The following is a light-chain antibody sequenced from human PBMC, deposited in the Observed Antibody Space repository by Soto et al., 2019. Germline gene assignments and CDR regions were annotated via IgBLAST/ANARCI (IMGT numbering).Light chain of an antibody. J-gene: IGKJ1*01. CDR1: QSISSW. CDR2: KAS. CDR3: QQYNSYSWT. Sequence: DILMTQSPSTLSASVGDRVTITCRASQSISSWLAWYQQKPGKATKLLIYKASSLESGVPSRFSGSGSGTEFTLTISSLQPDDFATYYCQQYNSYSWTFGQGTKVEIK. V-gene: IGKV1-5*03.